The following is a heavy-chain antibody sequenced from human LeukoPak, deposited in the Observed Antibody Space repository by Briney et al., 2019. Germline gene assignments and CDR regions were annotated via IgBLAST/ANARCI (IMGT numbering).Heavy chain of an antibody. V-gene: IGHV3-30-3*01. Sequence: QSGGSLRLSCAASGFTFSSYAMHWVRQAPGKGLEWVAVISYDGSNKYYADSVKGRFTISRDNSKNTLYLQMNSLRDEDTAVYYCARTTGYYYYFDYWGQGTLVTVSS. J-gene: IGHJ4*02. D-gene: IGHD3-9*01. CDR2: ISYDGSNK. CDR3: ARTTGYYYYFDY. CDR1: GFTFSSYA.